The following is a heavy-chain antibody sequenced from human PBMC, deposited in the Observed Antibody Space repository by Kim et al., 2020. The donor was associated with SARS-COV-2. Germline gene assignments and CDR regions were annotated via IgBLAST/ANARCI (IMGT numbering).Heavy chain of an antibody. V-gene: IGHV3-23*01. D-gene: IGHD5-18*01. Sequence: SVEGRFTYSRDNHKNTLYLQMSSLRAEDTALYFCAKEGSRYGHDYFDYWGQGTLVTVSS. CDR3: AKEGSRYGHDYFDY. J-gene: IGHJ4*02.